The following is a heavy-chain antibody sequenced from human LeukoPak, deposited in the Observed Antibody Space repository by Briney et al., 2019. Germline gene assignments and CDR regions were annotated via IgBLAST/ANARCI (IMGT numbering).Heavy chain of an antibody. CDR3: AKGYPPMTTVTLPFDY. J-gene: IGHJ4*02. CDR2: ISYDGSTV. CDR1: GFTFSSYT. Sequence: GGSLRLSCAASGFTFSSYTMNWVRQAPGKGLEWVALISYDGSTVYYADSVKGRFTISRDNSKNTLFLQMNSLRAEDTAVYYCAKGYPPMTTVTLPFDYWGQGTLVTVSS. D-gene: IGHD4-17*01. V-gene: IGHV3-30*18.